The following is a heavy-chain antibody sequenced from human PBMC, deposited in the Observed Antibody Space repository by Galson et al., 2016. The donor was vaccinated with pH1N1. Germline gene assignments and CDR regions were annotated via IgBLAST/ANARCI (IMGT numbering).Heavy chain of an antibody. CDR1: GFTFSSYA. V-gene: IGHV3-23*01. J-gene: IGHJ4*02. CDR3: AKDRGTVVTPYDN. CDR2: ISGSGDST. D-gene: IGHD4-23*01. Sequence: LRLSCAVSGFTFSSYAMTWVRHTPGKGLEWVSSISGSGDSTYYADSVKGRFTISRDNSKNTLYLQMNSLRAEDTAIYYCAKDRGTVVTPYDNWGQGTLVTVSS.